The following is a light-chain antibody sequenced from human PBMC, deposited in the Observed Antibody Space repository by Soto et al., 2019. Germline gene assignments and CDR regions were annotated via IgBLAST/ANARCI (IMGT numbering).Light chain of an antibody. CDR3: VSYTNPGTYV. CDR2: DFT. V-gene: IGLV2-14*03. Sequence: QSALTQPASVSGSPGQSVTISCAGASRDVTDSDSVSWYQHRPGEAPELKILDFTYRPSGVSDRFSGSLSADTASLTISRLQVEDEGDYYCVSYTNPGTYVFGPGTQLTVL. J-gene: IGLJ1*01. CDR1: SRDVTDSDS.